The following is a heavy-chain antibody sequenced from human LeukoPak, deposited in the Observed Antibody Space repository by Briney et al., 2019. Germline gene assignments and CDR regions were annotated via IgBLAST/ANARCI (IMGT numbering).Heavy chain of an antibody. J-gene: IGHJ6*03. CDR3: AKLARIRYYYMDV. V-gene: IGHV3-23*01. D-gene: IGHD2-15*01. CDR1: GFSFSNYA. CDR2: ISNSGGTT. Sequence: GGSLRLSCAASGFSFSNYAMSWVRQAPRKGLQWVSAISNSGGTTYYADSVKGRFTIFRDNSKNTLYLQMNSLRAEDTAVYYCAKLARIRYYYMDVWGKGTTVTISS.